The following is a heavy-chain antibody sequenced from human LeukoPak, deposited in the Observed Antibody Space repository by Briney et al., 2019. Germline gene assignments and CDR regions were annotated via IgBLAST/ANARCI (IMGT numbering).Heavy chain of an antibody. Sequence: SETLSLTCTVSGGSISSGGYYWSWIRQHPGKGLEWIGYIYYSGSTYYNLSLKSRLTISVDTSKNQFSLKLSSVTAADTAVYYCARTTVVAKYFDYWGQGTLVTVSS. CDR2: IYYSGST. CDR3: ARTTVVAKYFDY. J-gene: IGHJ4*02. V-gene: IGHV4-31*03. CDR1: GGSISSGGYY. D-gene: IGHD4-23*01.